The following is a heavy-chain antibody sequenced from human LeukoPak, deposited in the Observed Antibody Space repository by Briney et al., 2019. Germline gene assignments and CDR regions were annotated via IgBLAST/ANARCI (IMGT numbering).Heavy chain of an antibody. CDR3: ARLREYTSGWPIDY. Sequence: PSETLSLTCTVSGGSISSSGYYWGWIRQPPGKGLDWIGTIYYSGSTYYNPSLKSRVTISVDTSKNQFSLKLSSVTAADTAVYYCARLREYTSGWPIDYWGQGTLVTVPS. CDR1: GGSISSSGYY. J-gene: IGHJ4*02. V-gene: IGHV4-39*01. D-gene: IGHD6-19*01. CDR2: IYYSGST.